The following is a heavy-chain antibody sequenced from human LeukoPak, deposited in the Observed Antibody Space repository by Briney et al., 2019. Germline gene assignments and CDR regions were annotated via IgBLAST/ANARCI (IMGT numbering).Heavy chain of an antibody. J-gene: IGHJ6*03. D-gene: IGHD1-26*01. V-gene: IGHV1-8*01. CDR2: MNPNSGNT. CDR3: ARVATLRVYYYIDL. Sequence: ASVKVSCKASGYTFTSYDINWVRQATGQGLEWMGWMNPNSGNTGYAQKFQGRVTMTRNTSISTAYMELSSLRSEDTAVYYCARVATLRVYYYIDLWAKGTTVSVSS. CDR1: GYTFTSYD.